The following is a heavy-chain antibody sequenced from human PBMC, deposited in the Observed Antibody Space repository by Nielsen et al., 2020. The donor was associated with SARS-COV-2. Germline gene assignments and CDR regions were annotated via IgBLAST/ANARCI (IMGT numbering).Heavy chain of an antibody. V-gene: IGHV3-9*01. CDR3: AVGYSYGGANY. J-gene: IGHJ4*02. D-gene: IGHD5-18*01. CDR1: GFTFDDYA. CDR2: ISWNSGSI. Sequence: SLKISCAASGFTFDDYAMHWVRQAPGKGLEWVSGISWNSGSIGYADSVKGRFTISRDNAKNSLYLQMNSLRAEDTALYYCAVGYSYGGANYWGQGTLVTVS.